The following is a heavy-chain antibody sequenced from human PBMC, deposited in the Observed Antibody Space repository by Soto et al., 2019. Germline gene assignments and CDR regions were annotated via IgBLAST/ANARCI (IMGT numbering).Heavy chain of an antibody. CDR1: GGTFSSYA. V-gene: IGHV1-69*13. J-gene: IGHJ6*02. D-gene: IGHD2-2*01. CDR2: IIPIFGTA. CDR3: ARVAGGQQVVPAAISRYYYGMDV. Sequence: ASVKVSCKASGGTFSSYAISWVRQAPGQGLEWMGGIIPIFGTANYAQKLQGRVTITADESTSTAYMELSSLRSEDTAVYYCARVAGGQQVVPAAISRYYYGMDVWGQGTTVTVSS.